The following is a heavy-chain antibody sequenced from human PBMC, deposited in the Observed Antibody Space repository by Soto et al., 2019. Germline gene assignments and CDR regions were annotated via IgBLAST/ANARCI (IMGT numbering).Heavy chain of an antibody. CDR1: GYTFTSYG. V-gene: IGHV1-18*04. J-gene: IGHJ6*02. D-gene: IGHD3-22*01. CDR3: ARGTYYYDSSGRTNYYYYGMDG. CDR2: ISAYNGNT. Sequence: ASVKVSCKASGYTFTSYGISWVRQAPGQGLEWMGWISAYNGNTNYAQKLQGRVTMTTDTSTSTAYMELRSLRSDDTAVYYCARGTYYYDSSGRTNYYYYGMDGWGQGTTVTVSS.